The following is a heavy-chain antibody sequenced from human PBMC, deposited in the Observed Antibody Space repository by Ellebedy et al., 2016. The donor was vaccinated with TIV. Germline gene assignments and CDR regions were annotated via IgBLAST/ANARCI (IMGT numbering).Heavy chain of an antibody. Sequence: AASVKVSCKASGYTFTSYGISWVRQAPGQGLEWMGWISAYNGNTNYAQKLQGRVTMTTDTSTSTAYTELRSLRSDDTAVYYCARVYYDSSGYYDYWGQGTLVTVSS. CDR3: ARVYYDSSGYYDY. CDR2: ISAYNGNT. V-gene: IGHV1-18*01. J-gene: IGHJ4*02. D-gene: IGHD3-22*01. CDR1: GYTFTSYG.